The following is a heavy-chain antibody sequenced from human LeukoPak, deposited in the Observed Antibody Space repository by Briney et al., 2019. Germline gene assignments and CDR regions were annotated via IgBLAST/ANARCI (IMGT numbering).Heavy chain of an antibody. J-gene: IGHJ6*02. CDR3: AREVGATTYGMDV. V-gene: IGHV3-66*01. D-gene: IGHD1-26*01. Sequence: GGSLRLSCAASGFTVSSNYMSWVRQAPGKGLEWVSVIYSGGSTYYADSVKGRFTISRDNSKNTLYLQMNSLRAEDTAVYYCAREVGATTYGMDVWGQGTTVTVSS. CDR2: IYSGGST. CDR1: GFTVSSNY.